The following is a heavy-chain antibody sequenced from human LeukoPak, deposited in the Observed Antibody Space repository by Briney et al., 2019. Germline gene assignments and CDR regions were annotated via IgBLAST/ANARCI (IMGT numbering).Heavy chain of an antibody. V-gene: IGHV3-30*19. CDR3: GRGITIFGVVTDGPGY. J-gene: IGHJ4*02. CDR2: ISYDGSNK. D-gene: IGHD3-3*01. Sequence: HPGGSLRLSCAASGFTFSSYGMHWVRQAPGKGLEWVAVISYDGSNKYYADSVKGRFTISRDNSKNTLYLQMNSLRAEDTAVYYCGRGITIFGVVTDGPGYWGQGTLVTVSS. CDR1: GFTFSSYG.